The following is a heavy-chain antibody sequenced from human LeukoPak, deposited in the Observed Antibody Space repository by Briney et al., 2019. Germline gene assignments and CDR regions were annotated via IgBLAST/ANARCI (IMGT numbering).Heavy chain of an antibody. Sequence: GESLRISGQGSGYIFTSYWITWVRQMPGKGLEWMGMIDPTDSYTNYSPSFQGHVTISTDKSISTAYLQWSSLKASDTAIYYCARRGRSSSNFDFWGQGTLVTVSS. CDR3: ARRGRSSSNFDF. V-gene: IGHV5-10-1*01. J-gene: IGHJ4*02. CDR2: IDPTDSYT. CDR1: GYIFTSYW. D-gene: IGHD6-6*01.